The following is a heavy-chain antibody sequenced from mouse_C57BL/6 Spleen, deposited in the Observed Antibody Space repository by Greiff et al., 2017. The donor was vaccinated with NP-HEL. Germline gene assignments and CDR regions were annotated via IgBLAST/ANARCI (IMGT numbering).Heavy chain of an antibody. D-gene: IGHD1-1*01. CDR3: ARSWDYGSSYGFAY. Sequence: QVQLQQPGAELVKPGASVKLSCKASGYTFTSYWMHWVKQRPGQGLEWIGMIHPNSGSTNYNEKFKSKATLTVDKSSSTAYMQLSSLTSEDSAVYYCARSWDYGSSYGFAYWGQGTLVTVSA. CDR2: IHPNSGST. V-gene: IGHV1-64*01. J-gene: IGHJ3*01. CDR1: GYTFTSYW.